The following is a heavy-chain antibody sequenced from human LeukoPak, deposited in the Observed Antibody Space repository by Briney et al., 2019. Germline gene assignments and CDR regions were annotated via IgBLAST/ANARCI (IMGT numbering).Heavy chain of an antibody. CDR3: ATRVPYIVVVSADYYFDY. CDR1: GFTFSSYW. V-gene: IGHV3-7*01. D-gene: IGHD2-2*01. J-gene: IGHJ4*02. CDR2: IKQDGSEK. Sequence: GGSLRLSCAASGFTFSSYWMSWVRQAPGKGLEWVANIKQDGSEKYYVDSVKGRFTISRDNAKNSLYLQMNSLRAEDTAVYYCATRVPYIVVVSADYYFDYWGQGTLVTVSS.